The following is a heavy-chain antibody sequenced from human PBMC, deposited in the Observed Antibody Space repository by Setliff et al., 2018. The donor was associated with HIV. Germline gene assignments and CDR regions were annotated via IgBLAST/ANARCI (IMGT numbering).Heavy chain of an antibody. CDR3: ARATMWFGRLY. CDR2: IKTDGGTT. Sequence: GGSLRLSCVGSGFTFKTYSMNWVRQAPGKGLEWLSYIKTDGGTTYDADSVEGRFTISRDNAKNSLYLQMDNLTVDDTAVYFCARATMWFGRLYWGQGYLVTVSS. V-gene: IGHV3-48*01. J-gene: IGHJ4*02. D-gene: IGHD3-10*01. CDR1: GFTFKTYS.